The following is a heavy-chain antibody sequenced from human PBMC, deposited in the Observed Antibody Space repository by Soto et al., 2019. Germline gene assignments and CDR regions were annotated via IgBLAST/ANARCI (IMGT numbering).Heavy chain of an antibody. CDR1: GFTFSSYS. CDR2: ISSSSSTI. CDR3: TTDIWVSRALDY. V-gene: IGHV3-48*01. Sequence: GGSLRLSCAASGFTFSSYSMNWVRQAPGKGLEWVSYISSSSSTIYYADSVKGRFTISRDNSQNTLYLQMNSLKSEDTAVYYCTTDIWVSRALDYWGRGTLVTVSS. J-gene: IGHJ4*02. D-gene: IGHD3-10*01.